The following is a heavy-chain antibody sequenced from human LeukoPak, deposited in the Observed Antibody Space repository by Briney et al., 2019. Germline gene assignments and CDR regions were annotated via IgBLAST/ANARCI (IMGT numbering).Heavy chain of an antibody. V-gene: IGHV1-2*06. J-gene: IGHJ4*02. CDR2: INPNSGGT. CDR3: ARASSGWYFLDY. CDR1: GYTFTGYY. D-gene: IGHD6-19*01. Sequence: GASVKVSCKASGYTFTGYYMHWVRQAPGQGLEWMGRINPNSGGTNYAQKFQGRATMTRDTSISTAYMELSRLRSDDTAVYHCARASSGWYFLDYWGQGTLVTVSS.